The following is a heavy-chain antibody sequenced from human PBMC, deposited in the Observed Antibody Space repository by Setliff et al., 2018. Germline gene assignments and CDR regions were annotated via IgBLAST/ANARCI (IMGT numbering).Heavy chain of an antibody. CDR2: IKQDGSEK. J-gene: IGHJ6*03. Sequence: GSLRLSCAASGFTFSSYWMSWVRQAPGKGLEWVANIKQDGSEKYHADSVKGRFTISRDNAKNSLYLQMNSLRAEDTAVYYCARVTKPAAISYYYYMDVWGKGTTVTVSS. CDR3: ARVTKPAAISYYYYMDV. CDR1: GFTFSSYW. V-gene: IGHV3-7*01. D-gene: IGHD2-2*01.